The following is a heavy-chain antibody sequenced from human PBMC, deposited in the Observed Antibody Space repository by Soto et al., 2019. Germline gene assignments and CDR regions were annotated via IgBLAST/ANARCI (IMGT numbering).Heavy chain of an antibody. D-gene: IGHD4-17*01. CDR2: ISYDGSNK. Sequence: QVQLVESGGGVVQPGRSLRLSCAASGFTFSSYGMHWVRQAPGKGLEWVAVISYDGSNKYYADSVKGRFTISRDNSKNTLYLQMNSLRAEDTAVYYCAKGGLRFIDCWGQGTLVTVSS. V-gene: IGHV3-30*18. CDR1: GFTFSSYG. J-gene: IGHJ4*02. CDR3: AKGGLRFIDC.